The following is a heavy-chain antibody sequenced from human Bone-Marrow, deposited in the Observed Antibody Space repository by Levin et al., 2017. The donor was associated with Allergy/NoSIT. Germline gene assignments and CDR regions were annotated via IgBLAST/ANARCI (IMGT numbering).Heavy chain of an antibody. CDR3: ARRHTSGWYYFDY. D-gene: IGHD6-19*01. CDR1: GYSFNNYW. Sequence: GGSLRLSCQGSGYSFNNYWIAWVRQMPGQGLEWMGIIYPGDSDARYSSSFQGQVTFSADKSITTAYLQWSSLKASDSGMYYCARRHTSGWYYFDYWGQGTLVTVSS. V-gene: IGHV5-51*01. CDR2: IYPGDSDA. J-gene: IGHJ4*02.